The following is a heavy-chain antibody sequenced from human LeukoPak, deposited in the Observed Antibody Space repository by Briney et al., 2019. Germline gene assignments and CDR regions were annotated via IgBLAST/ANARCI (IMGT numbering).Heavy chain of an antibody. Sequence: GGSLRLSCAASGFTFSSYGMHWVRQAPGKGLEWVAFIRYDGSNKYYADSVKGRFTISRDNSKNTLYLQMNSLRAEDTAVYYCAKEVPVLRFLEWLGGAFDIWGQGTMVTVSS. CDR2: IRYDGSNK. V-gene: IGHV3-30*02. CDR1: GFTFSSYG. D-gene: IGHD3-3*01. J-gene: IGHJ3*02. CDR3: AKEVPVLRFLEWLGGAFDI.